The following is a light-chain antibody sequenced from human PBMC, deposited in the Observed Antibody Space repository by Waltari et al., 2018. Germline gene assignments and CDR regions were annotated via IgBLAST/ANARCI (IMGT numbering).Light chain of an antibody. J-gene: IGKJ2*01. V-gene: IGKV4-1*01. CDR2: WAS. Sequence: DIVMTQSPDSLAVSLCERVTINCRSSQNLLYHSDNKNYLAWFQQKPGQPPKLLIYWASTRESGVPDRFSGSGSGTEFTLTISSLQAADVAVYYCQQCYSTPYTFGQGTKLEIK. CDR3: QQCYSTPYT. CDR1: QNLLYHSDNKNY.